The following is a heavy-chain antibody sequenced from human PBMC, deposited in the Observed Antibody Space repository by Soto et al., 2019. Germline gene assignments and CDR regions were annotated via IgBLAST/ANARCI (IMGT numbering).Heavy chain of an antibody. CDR3: ARDSYYSELDYYYGMDV. CDR1: GGSISSYY. V-gene: IGHV4-59*01. J-gene: IGHJ6*02. D-gene: IGHD3-22*01. Sequence: SETLSLTCTVSGGSISSYYWSWIRQPPGKGLEWIGYIYYSGSTNYNPSLKSRVTISVDTSKNQFSLKLSSVTAADTAVYYCARDSYYSELDYYYGMDVWGQGTTVTVSS. CDR2: IYYSGST.